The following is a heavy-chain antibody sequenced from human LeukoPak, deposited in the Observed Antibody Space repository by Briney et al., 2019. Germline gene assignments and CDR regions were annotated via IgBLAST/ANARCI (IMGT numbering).Heavy chain of an antibody. Sequence: GGSLRLSCAVSGFTFSSYWMHWVRQAPGKGLLWVSRIDSDGSITTYADSVKGRFTIFRDNAKNTLYLQMNSLRVEDTAANYCAKDLFGGSDDWGQGTLVTVSS. J-gene: IGHJ4*02. CDR3: AKDLFGGSDD. D-gene: IGHD3-10*01. V-gene: IGHV3-74*01. CDR2: IDSDGSIT. CDR1: GFTFSSYW.